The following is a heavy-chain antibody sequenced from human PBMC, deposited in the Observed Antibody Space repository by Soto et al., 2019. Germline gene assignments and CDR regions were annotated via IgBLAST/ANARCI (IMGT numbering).Heavy chain of an antibody. CDR2: TSYTGNT. Sequence: QVHLLESGPGLVKPSETLSLTCMVSGGHITSYHWSWIREFAGEGLEWLAYTSYTGNTNYNPSLTSRLTRSMDTSKNQMPHTLTARIAANTAVYSSAREMHPDFTHYFDPRGQGTVFTVSS. J-gene: IGHJ5*02. V-gene: IGHV4-59*01. CDR1: GGHITSYH. CDR3: AREMHPDFTHYFDP. D-gene: IGHD4-4*01.